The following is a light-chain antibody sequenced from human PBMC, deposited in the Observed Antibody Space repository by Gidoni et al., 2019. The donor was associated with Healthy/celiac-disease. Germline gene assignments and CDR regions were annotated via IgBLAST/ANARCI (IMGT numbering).Light chain of an antibody. Sequence: QPALIQPRSVSGSPGQSVTISCTGTSSDVGGYNYVSWYQQHPGKAPKLMIYDVSKRPSGVPDRFSGSKSGNTASLTISGLQAEDEADYYCCSYAGSYTVVFGGGTKLTVL. J-gene: IGLJ2*01. CDR3: CSYAGSYTVV. V-gene: IGLV2-11*01. CDR1: SSDVGGYNY. CDR2: DVS.